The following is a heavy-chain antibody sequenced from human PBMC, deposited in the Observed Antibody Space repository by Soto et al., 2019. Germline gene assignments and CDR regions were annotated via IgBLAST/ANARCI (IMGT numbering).Heavy chain of an antibody. Sequence: SETLSLTCTVSGGSISSYYWSWIRQPPGKGLEWIGYIYYSGSTNYNPSLKSRVTISVDTSKNQFSLKLSSVTAADTAVYYCARVQYSSSWYVYFDYWGQGTLVTVSS. CDR1: GGSISSYY. CDR3: ARVQYSSSWYVYFDY. D-gene: IGHD6-13*01. V-gene: IGHV4-59*01. CDR2: IYYSGST. J-gene: IGHJ4*02.